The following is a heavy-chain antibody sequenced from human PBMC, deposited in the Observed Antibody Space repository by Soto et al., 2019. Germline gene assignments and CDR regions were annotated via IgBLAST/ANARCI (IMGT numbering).Heavy chain of an antibody. V-gene: IGHV3-21*01. CDR2: ISSSSSYI. CDR3: ARYDYSNLDY. CDR1: GFIFSSYS. J-gene: IGHJ4*02. Sequence: EVQLVESGGGLVKPGGSLRLSCAASGFIFSSYSMNWVRQAPGKGLEWVSSISSSSSYIYYADSVKGRFTISRDNAKNSLYLQMNRLRAEDTAVYYCARYDYSNLDYWGQGTLVTVSS. D-gene: IGHD4-4*01.